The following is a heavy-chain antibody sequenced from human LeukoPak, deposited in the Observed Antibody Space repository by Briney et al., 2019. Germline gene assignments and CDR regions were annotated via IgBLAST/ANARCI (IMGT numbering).Heavy chain of an antibody. V-gene: IGHV3-64D*06. CDR3: VRDRVVVTVTFDC. D-gene: IGHD2-21*02. CDR2: IPSNGGTT. J-gene: IGHJ4*02. CDR1: GFTFSGYA. Sequence: PGGSLRLSCSASGFTFSGYAMHWVRQAPGKGLEYVSGIPSNGGTTYYADSVKGRFTISRDNPKNTLYLQMSSLRAEDTAVYFCVRDRVVVTVTFDCWGQGTLVTVSS.